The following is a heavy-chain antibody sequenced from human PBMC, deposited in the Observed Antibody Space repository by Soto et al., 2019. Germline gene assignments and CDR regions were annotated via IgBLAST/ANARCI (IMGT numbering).Heavy chain of an antibody. V-gene: IGHV6-1*01. Sequence: TPAHPLTCAISGGNVSRNSAASYWLRQSPSRGLEWLGRTYYRSKWYNDYAVSVKSRITINPDTSKNQFSLQLNSVTPEDTAVYYCASVIAVAGSRAPNDAFDIWGQGTTVTVSS. J-gene: IGHJ3*02. CDR2: TYYRSKWYN. D-gene: IGHD6-19*01. CDR1: GGNVSRNSAA. CDR3: ASVIAVAGSRAPNDAFDI.